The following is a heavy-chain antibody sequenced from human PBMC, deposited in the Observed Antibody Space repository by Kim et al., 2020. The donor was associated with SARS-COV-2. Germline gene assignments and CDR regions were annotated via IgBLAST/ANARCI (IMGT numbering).Heavy chain of an antibody. CDR1: GFTFSSYG. CDR3: ARDQVSGWYDYYYYGMDV. CDR2: IWYDGSNK. V-gene: IGHV3-33*01. D-gene: IGHD6-19*01. J-gene: IGHJ6*02. Sequence: VGSLRLSCAASGFTFSSYGMHWVRQAPGKGLEWVAVIWYDGSNKYYADSVKGRFTISRDNSKNTLYLQMNSLRAEDTAVYYCARDQVSGWYDYYYYGMDVWGQGTTVTVSS.